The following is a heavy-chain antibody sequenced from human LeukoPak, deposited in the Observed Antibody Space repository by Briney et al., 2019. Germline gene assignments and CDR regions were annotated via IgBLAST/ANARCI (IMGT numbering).Heavy chain of an antibody. CDR3: AREPGYYFDY. CDR1: GFTVSSNY. V-gene: IGHV3-53*01. J-gene: IGHJ4*01. Sequence: GGSLRLTCAASGFTVSSNYMSWVRQAPGKGLEWVSVIYSGGSTYYADSVKGRFTISRDNSKNTLYLQMNSLRAEDTAVYYCAREPGYYFDYWGQEPWSPSPQ. CDR2: IYSGGST.